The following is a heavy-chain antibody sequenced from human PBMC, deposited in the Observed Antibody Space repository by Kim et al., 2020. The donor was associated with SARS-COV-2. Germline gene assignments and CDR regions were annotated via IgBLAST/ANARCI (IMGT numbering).Heavy chain of an antibody. Sequence: SVKVSCKASGGTFSSYAISWVRQAPGQGLEWMGRIIPILGIANYAQKFQGRVTITADKSTSTAYMELSSLRSEDTAVYYCARDCGSTSCYTHYYYYMDVWGKGTTVTVSS. D-gene: IGHD2-2*02. J-gene: IGHJ6*03. CDR1: GGTFSSYA. V-gene: IGHV1-69*04. CDR2: IIPILGIA. CDR3: ARDCGSTSCYTHYYYYMDV.